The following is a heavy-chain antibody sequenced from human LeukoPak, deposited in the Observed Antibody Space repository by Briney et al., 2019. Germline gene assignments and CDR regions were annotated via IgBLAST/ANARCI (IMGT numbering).Heavy chain of an antibody. CDR1: GXTFSTYS. CDR2: IGSGTGPI. CDR3: ARQFDY. Sequence: TGGSLRLSCAASGXTFSTYSMNWVRQAPGKGLEWVSYIGSGTGPIYYADSVKGRFTISRDNAKDSLYLQMNSLRDEDTAVYYCARQFDYWGQGTLVTVSS. J-gene: IGHJ4*02. V-gene: IGHV3-48*02.